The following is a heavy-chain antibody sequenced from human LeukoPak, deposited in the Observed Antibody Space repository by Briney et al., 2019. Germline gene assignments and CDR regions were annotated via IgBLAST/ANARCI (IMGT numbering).Heavy chain of an antibody. V-gene: IGHV1-8*01. CDR1: GYTFTSYD. CDR3: AKARGGVIASPLDY. Sequence: ASVKVSCKASGYTFTSYDINWVRQATGQGLEWMGWMNPNSGNTGYAQKFQGRVTMTRNTSISTAYMELSSLRSEDTAVYYCAKARGGVIASPLDYWGQGTLVTVSS. J-gene: IGHJ4*02. D-gene: IGHD3-16*02. CDR2: MNPNSGNT.